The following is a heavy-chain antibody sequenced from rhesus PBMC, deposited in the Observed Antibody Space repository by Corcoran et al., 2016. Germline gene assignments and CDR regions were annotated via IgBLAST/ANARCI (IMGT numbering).Heavy chain of an antibody. V-gene: IGHV4S10*01. CDR2: IYGNSTST. CDR3: AREGIRAFDF. D-gene: IGHD5-42*01. Sequence: QVQLQESGPGVVKPSETLSLTCAVSGGSISDSYRWSWIRQPPGKGLEWIGYIYGNSTSTNHTPSLKSRVTISKDTSKTQFSLKLSSVTAADTAVYYCAREGIRAFDFWGQGLRVTVSS. CDR1: GGSISDSYR. J-gene: IGHJ3*01.